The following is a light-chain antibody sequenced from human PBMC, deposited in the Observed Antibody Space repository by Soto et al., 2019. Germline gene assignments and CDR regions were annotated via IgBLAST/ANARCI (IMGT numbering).Light chain of an antibody. J-gene: IGKJ1*01. CDR1: QSVSSSF. CDR3: QLYDNSQWT. V-gene: IGKV3-20*01. Sequence: EIVLTQSPGTLSLSPGERATLSCRASQSVSSSFLAWYQQKPGQAPRLLIYGASSRATGFPDRFSGSGSGTDFTLTISRLEPEDFAVYYCQLYDNSQWTFAHGTKVEIK. CDR2: GAS.